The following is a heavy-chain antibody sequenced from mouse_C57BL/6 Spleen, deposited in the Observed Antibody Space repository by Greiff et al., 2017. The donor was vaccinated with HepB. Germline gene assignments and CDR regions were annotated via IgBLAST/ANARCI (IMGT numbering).Heavy chain of an antibody. Sequence: EVMLVESEGGLVQPGSSMKLSCTASGFTFSDYYMAWVRQVPEKGLEWVANINYDGSSTYYLDSLKSRFIISRDNAKNILYLQMSSLKSEDTATYYCARFGNFYYFDYWGQGTTLTVSS. V-gene: IGHV5-16*01. CDR3: ARFGNFYYFDY. J-gene: IGHJ2*01. CDR2: INYDGSST. D-gene: IGHD2-1*01. CDR1: GFTFSDYY.